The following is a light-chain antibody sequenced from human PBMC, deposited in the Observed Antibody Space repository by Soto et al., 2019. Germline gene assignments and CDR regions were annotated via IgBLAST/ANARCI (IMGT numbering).Light chain of an antibody. CDR2: DAS. J-gene: IGKJ1*01. V-gene: IGKV1-5*01. CDR3: QHYNSYSWT. Sequence: DIQMTQSPSTLSASVGDRVTITCRASQNINTWLAWFQQKPGKAPKILIFDASSVESGVPSRFSGSGSGTEFTLTISSLQPDDFATYYCQHYNSYSWTFGQGTKV. CDR1: QNINTW.